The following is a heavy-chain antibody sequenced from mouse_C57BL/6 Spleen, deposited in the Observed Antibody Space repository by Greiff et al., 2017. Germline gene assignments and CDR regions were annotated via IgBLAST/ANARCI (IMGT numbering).Heavy chain of an antibody. CDR2: IYPGDGDT. D-gene: IGHD1-1*01. CDR1: GYAFSSYW. CDR3: ARIGDYYGSREAWFAY. Sequence: VKLMESGAELVKPGASVKISCKASGYAFSSYWMNWVKQRPGKGLEWIGQIYPGDGDTNYNGKFKGKATLTADKSSSTAYMQLSSLTSEDSAVYFCARIGDYYGSREAWFAYWGQGTLVTVSA. V-gene: IGHV1-80*01. J-gene: IGHJ3*01.